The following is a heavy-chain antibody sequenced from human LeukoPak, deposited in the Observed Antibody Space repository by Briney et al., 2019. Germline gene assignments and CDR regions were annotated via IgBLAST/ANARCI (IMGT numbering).Heavy chain of an antibody. CDR3: LTIVETTFDAFDI. CDR2: IFSGGST. Sequence: GGSLRLSCAAPGFTVSSNYMSWVRQAPGKGLEWVSVIFSGGSTNYADSVKGRFTISRDDARKTLYLQMNSLRAEDTAVYYCLTIVETTFDAFDIWGQGTMVTVSS. D-gene: IGHD2/OR15-2a*01. CDR1: GFTVSSNY. V-gene: IGHV3-53*01. J-gene: IGHJ3*02.